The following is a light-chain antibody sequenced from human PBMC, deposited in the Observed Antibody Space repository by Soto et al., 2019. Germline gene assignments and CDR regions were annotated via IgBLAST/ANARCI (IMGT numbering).Light chain of an antibody. CDR3: QQYAGSST. Sequence: EIVLTQSPGTLSLSPGERATFSCRASQSVSSNYLAWYKQKPGQAPRLLVYGAFKRATGIPDRFSGSGSGTDFTLTIRRLEPEDFAVYYCQQYAGSSTFGQGTKVDIK. CDR2: GAF. CDR1: QSVSSNY. J-gene: IGKJ1*01. V-gene: IGKV3-20*01.